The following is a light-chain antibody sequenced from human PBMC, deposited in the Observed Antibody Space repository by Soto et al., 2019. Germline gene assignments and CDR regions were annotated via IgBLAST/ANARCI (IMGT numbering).Light chain of an antibody. CDR2: AAS. J-gene: IGKJ2*01. Sequence: DIQVTQSPSSLSASVGDRVTITCRASQNIGRDLNWFQQKPGKAPKLLIYAASSLQTGVPSRFGGGGSGTDFTLTISSLQPEDFTTYYCQESHTNSYTFGQGTNLRI. V-gene: IGKV1-39*01. CDR1: QNIGRD. CDR3: QESHTNSYT.